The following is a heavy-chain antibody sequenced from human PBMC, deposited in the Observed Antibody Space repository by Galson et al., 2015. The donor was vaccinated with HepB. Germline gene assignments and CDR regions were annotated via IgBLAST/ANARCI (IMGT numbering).Heavy chain of an antibody. Sequence: SLRLSCAASGFTFSNFAMSWVRQAPGKGLEWVAVIRNRGTNTYYADSVKGRFTISSDNSKNTLYLQMHSLRPEDTAVDYCAKDPVFGDPWGQGTMVTVSS. D-gene: IGHD3-10*02. CDR2: IRNRGTNT. CDR3: AKDPVFGDP. V-gene: IGHV3-30*02. CDR1: GFTFSNFA. J-gene: IGHJ3*01.